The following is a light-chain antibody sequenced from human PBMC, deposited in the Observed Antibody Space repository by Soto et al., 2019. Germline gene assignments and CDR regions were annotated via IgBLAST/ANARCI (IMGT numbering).Light chain of an antibody. J-gene: IGKJ1*01. CDR2: DAS. CDR1: QTVSTY. CDR3: QQRSNWQT. Sequence: ESVLTQPPATLCLSLRESAALSSRATQTVSTYLAWSQQRPGQAPRLLIYDASNRATGIPARFSGSGSGTDFTLTISSIEPEDFAVYYCQQRSNWQTFGQGTKVDIK. V-gene: IGKV3-11*01.